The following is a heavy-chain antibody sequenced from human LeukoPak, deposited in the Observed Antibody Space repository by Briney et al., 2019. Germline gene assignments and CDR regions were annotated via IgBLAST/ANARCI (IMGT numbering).Heavy chain of an antibody. V-gene: IGHV1-69*05. CDR3: ASQMYYYDFWSGYRTQDTLDY. Sequence: SVKVSCKASGGTFSSYAISWVRQAPGQGLEWMGGIIPIFGTANYAQKFQGRVTITTDESTSTAYMELSSLGSEDTAVYYCASQMYYYDFWSGYRTQDTLDYWGQGTLVTVSS. CDR1: GGTFSSYA. J-gene: IGHJ4*02. D-gene: IGHD3-3*01. CDR2: IIPIFGTA.